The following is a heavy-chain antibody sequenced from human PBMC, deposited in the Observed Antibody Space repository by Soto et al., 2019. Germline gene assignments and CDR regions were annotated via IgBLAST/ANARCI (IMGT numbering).Heavy chain of an antibody. D-gene: IGHD6-19*01. Sequence: PGESLKISCKGSGYSFTSYWIGWVRQMPGKGLEWMGIIYPGDSDTRYSPSFQGQVTISADKSISTAYLQWSSLKASDTAMYYCAGTRIAVAGTNYYYGMDVWGQGTKVTVSS. V-gene: IGHV5-51*01. J-gene: IGHJ6*02. CDR3: AGTRIAVAGTNYYYGMDV. CDR2: IYPGDSDT. CDR1: GYSFTSYW.